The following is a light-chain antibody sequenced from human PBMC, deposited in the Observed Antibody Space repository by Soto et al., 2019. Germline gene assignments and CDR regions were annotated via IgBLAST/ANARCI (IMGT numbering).Light chain of an antibody. CDR2: DVS. J-gene: IGLJ2*01. CDR3: CAFAVTYLV. V-gene: IGLV2-11*01. CDR1: SSDVGGSNH. Sequence: QSVLTQPRSVSGSPGQSVAISCTGTSSDVGGSNHVSWYQQHPGKAPKLMIYDVSKRPSGLPDRFSGSKSGNTASLTISGLQTEDEADYYCCAFAVTYLVFGGGTKLTVL.